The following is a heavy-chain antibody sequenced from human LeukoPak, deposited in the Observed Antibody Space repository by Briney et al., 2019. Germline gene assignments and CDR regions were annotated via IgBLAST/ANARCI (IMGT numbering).Heavy chain of an antibody. D-gene: IGHD3-3*01. V-gene: IGHV4-34*01. CDR3: ARSGEWNYDFWSAQLGDAFDI. Sequence: SETLSLTCAVYGGSFSGYYWSWIRQPPGKGLEWIGEINHSGSTNYNPSLKSRVTTSVDTSKNQFSLKLSSVTAADTAVYYCARSGEWNYDFWSAQLGDAFDIWGQGTMVTVSS. J-gene: IGHJ3*02. CDR1: GGSFSGYY. CDR2: INHSGST.